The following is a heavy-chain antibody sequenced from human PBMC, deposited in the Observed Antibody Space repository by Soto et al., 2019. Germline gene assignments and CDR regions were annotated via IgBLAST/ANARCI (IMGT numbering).Heavy chain of an antibody. CDR3: ARGPPEYSSTWRYYFDR. D-gene: IGHD6-13*01. CDR1: GGTFSSYA. J-gene: IGHJ4*01. CDR2: IIPLFGTT. Sequence: ASVKVSCKASGGTFSSYAISWVRQAPGQGLEWMGGIIPLFGTTNLAQKFQDRVTITADESTSTAYMEVSSLRSEDTAIYYCARGPPEYSSTWRYYFDRWGQGTLVTVSS. V-gene: IGHV1-69*13.